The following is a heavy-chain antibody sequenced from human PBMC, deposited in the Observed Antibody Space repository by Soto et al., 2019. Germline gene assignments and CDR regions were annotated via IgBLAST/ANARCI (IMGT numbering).Heavy chain of an antibody. CDR1: DGSISSNDYY. J-gene: IGHJ4*02. CDR3: ARPSGSYLYYFDY. V-gene: IGHV4-39*01. D-gene: IGHD1-26*01. Sequence: SETLSLTSTVSDGSISSNDYYCGWIRQPPGKGLEWIGSIYYSGSTYYNPSLKSRVTISVDTSKNQFSLKLSSVTAADTAVYYCARPSGSYLYYFDYWGQGTLVTVSS. CDR2: IYYSGST.